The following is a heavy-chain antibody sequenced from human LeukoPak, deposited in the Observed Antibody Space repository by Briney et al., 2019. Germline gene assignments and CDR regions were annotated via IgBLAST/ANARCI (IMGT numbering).Heavy chain of an antibody. Sequence: GGSLRLSCAASGFTFSSYSMNWVRQAPGKGLEWVSSISSSSSYIYYADSVKGRFTISRDNAKNSLYLQMDSLRVEDTAVYYCARTVVEVRAASDVFDIWGQGTMVTVPS. CDR2: ISSSSSYI. J-gene: IGHJ3*02. V-gene: IGHV3-21*01. CDR1: GFTFSSYS. CDR3: ARTVVEVRAASDVFDI. D-gene: IGHD2-2*01.